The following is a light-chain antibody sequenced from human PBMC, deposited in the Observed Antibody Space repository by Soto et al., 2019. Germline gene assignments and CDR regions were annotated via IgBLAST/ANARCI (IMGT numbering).Light chain of an antibody. V-gene: IGKV3-11*01. J-gene: IGKJ1*01. CDR2: DAS. CDR1: QSISSY. CDR3: QQYGSSPRT. Sequence: LLTQSPATLSVSPGQRVTLSCRASQSISSYLAWYQQRPGQPSRLLIYDASNRATGIPARFSGSGSGTDFTLTISSLEHEDFAVYYCQQYGSSPRTFGQGTKVDIK.